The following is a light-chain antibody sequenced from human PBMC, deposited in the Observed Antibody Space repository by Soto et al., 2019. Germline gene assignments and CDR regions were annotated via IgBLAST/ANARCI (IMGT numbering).Light chain of an antibody. CDR3: EQYGCSPWT. J-gene: IGKJ1*01. CDR1: QSVSSSY. CDR2: GAS. V-gene: IGKV3-20*01. Sequence: EIVLTQSPGTLSLSPGERATLSCRASQSVSSSYLAWYQQKPGQAPRLLIYGASSRATGIPDRFSGSGSGTDFKLTIRRLEPEDFAVYYCEQYGCSPWTFGQGTKVEIK.